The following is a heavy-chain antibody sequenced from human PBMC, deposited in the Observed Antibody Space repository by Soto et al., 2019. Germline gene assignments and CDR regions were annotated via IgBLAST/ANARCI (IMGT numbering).Heavy chain of an antibody. CDR2: MNPESRNT. J-gene: IGHJ4*02. V-gene: IGHV1-8*01. CDR3: ARFVRHQLPTIDF. Sequence: GASVKVSCKASGYTFTNYDINWVRQATGQGLEWMGWMNPESRNTGYAQKFQGRVTMTRDTSISTAYMELTSLRSEDTAVYYCARFVRHQLPTIDFWGQGTLVTVSS. D-gene: IGHD2-2*01. CDR1: GYTFTNYD.